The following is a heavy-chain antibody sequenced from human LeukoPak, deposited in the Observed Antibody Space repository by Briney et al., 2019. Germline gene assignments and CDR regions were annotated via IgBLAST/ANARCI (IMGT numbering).Heavy chain of an antibody. CDR1: GFTFSSYG. CDR3: AKGGAGFDS. J-gene: IGHJ4*02. V-gene: IGHV3-23*01. D-gene: IGHD1-26*01. CDR2: ISGSGGST. Sequence: GGTLRLSCAASGFTFSSYGMSWVRQAPGKGLEWVSAISGSGGSTYYADSVKGRFTISRDNAKNSLYLQMNSLRAEDTAVYYCAKGGAGFDSWGQGTLVTVSS.